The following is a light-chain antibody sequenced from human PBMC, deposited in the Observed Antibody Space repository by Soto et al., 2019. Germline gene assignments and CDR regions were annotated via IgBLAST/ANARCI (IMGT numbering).Light chain of an antibody. CDR3: QQRSNWPPIT. Sequence: ILLTQSPCTLALSPGERATLSCRASQSVSNKYLAWYQQKPGQAPRLLIYGASNRATGIPDRFSGSGSGTDFTLTISRLEHEDFAVHYCQQRSNWPPITFGQGTRLEIK. V-gene: IGKV3D-20*02. CDR2: GAS. CDR1: QSVSNKY. J-gene: IGKJ5*01.